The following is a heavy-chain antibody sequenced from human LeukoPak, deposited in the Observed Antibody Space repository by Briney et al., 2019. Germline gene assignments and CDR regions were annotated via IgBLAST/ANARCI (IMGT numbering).Heavy chain of an antibody. J-gene: IGHJ4*02. CDR1: GFTFSNYG. Sequence: GGSLRLSCAASGFTFSNYGMSWVRQAPGKGLEWVAGISDSGGRTNYADSVKGRFTISRDNPKNTLYLQMNSLRAEDTAVYFCAKRGVVIRVILVGFHKEAYYFDSWGQGALVTVSS. CDR3: AKRGVVIRVILVGFHKEAYYFDS. V-gene: IGHV3-23*01. CDR2: ISDSGGRT. D-gene: IGHD3-22*01.